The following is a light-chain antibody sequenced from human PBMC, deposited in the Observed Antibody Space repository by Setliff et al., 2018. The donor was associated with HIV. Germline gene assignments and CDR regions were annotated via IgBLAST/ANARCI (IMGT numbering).Light chain of an antibody. J-gene: IGLJ2*01. V-gene: IGLV1-40*01. CDR1: RSNIGAGYD. Sequence: QSALTQPPSVSGAPGQRVTISCTGSRSNIGAGYDLHWYQQFPGRAPRLLISDDSSRPSGVPARFSVSKSGNSASLAITDLQAEDEADYYCQSFDSALSTLLFGGGTK. CDR3: QSFDSALSTLL. CDR2: DDS.